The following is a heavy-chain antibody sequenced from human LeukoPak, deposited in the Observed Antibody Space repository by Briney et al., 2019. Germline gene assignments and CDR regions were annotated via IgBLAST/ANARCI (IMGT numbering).Heavy chain of an antibody. V-gene: IGHV3-7*01. Sequence: PGRSLRLSCAASGFTFSSYAMHWVRQAPGKGLEWVATLWPAGGTVHYMDSVQGRFTISRDNAENSLYLQMNSLRVEDTAVYYCARLLGSVTTYDYWGQGTLVTVSS. J-gene: IGHJ4*02. D-gene: IGHD4-11*01. CDR1: GFTFSSYA. CDR3: ARLLGSVTTYDY. CDR2: LWPAGGTV.